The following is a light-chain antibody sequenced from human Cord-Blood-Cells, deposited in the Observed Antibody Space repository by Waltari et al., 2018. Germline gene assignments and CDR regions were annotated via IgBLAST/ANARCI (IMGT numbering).Light chain of an antibody. J-gene: IGKJ4*01. CDR3: QQSYSTPLT. Sequence: DIQMTNPPPSLSAAVGARVTITCRASQSISSYLNWYQQKPGKAPKLMIYAASSLQSGVPSRFSGSGSGTDFTLTISSLQPEDFATYYCQQSYSTPLTFGGGTKVEIK. CDR1: QSISSY. CDR2: AAS. V-gene: IGKV1-39*01.